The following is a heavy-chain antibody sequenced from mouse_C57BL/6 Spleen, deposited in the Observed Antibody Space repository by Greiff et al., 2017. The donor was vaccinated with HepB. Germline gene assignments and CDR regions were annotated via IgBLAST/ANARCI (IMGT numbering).Heavy chain of an antibody. V-gene: IGHV1-81*01. CDR1: GYTFTSYG. J-gene: IGHJ3*01. D-gene: IGHD2-4*01. CDR2: IYPRSGNT. CDR3: ARQNLGDYDWFAY. Sequence: QVQLKQSGAELARPGASVKLSCKASGYTFTSYGISWVKQRTGQGLEWIGEIYPRSGNTYYNEKFKGKATLTADKSSSTAYMELRSLTSEDSAVYFCARQNLGDYDWFAYWGHGTLVTVSA.